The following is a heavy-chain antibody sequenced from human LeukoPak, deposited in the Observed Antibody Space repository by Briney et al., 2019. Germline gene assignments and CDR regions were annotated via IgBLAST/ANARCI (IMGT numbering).Heavy chain of an antibody. CDR3: AKTYSNILTYYFDY. D-gene: IGHD6-13*01. CDR1: GFTFSSYA. J-gene: IGHJ4*02. Sequence: PGGSLRLSCAASGFTFSSYAMSWVRQAPGKGLEWVSAISGSGGSTYYADSVKGRFTISRDNSRNTLYLQMNSLRAEDTAVYYCAKTYSNILTYYFDYWGQGTLVTVSS. V-gene: IGHV3-23*01. CDR2: ISGSGGST.